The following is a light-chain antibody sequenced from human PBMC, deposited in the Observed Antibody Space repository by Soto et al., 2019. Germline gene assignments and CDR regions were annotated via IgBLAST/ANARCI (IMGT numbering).Light chain of an antibody. J-gene: IGLJ1*01. V-gene: IGLV2-11*01. Sequence: QSVRTQPRSVSASPGQSVTISCTGTSSDVGRYDYVSWYQQHPGKAPKLIVYDVTERPSGVPDRFFGSKSGNTASLTISGLQAEDEADYSCCSFAGSYSYVFGTGTKVTVL. CDR1: SSDVGRYDY. CDR3: CSFAGSYSYV. CDR2: DVT.